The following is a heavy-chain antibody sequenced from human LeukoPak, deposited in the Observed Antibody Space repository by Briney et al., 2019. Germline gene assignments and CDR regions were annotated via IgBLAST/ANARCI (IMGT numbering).Heavy chain of an antibody. CDR1: GGSISSYY. CDR2: IYYSGST. CDR3: ARHSFGSGAFDI. Sequence: SSETLSLTSTVSGGSISSYYWSWIRQPPGKGLEWIGYIYYSGSTNYNPSLKSRVTISVDTSKNQFSLKLSSVTAADTAVYYCARHSFGSGAFDIWGQGTMVTVSS. V-gene: IGHV4-59*08. D-gene: IGHD1-1*01. J-gene: IGHJ3*02.